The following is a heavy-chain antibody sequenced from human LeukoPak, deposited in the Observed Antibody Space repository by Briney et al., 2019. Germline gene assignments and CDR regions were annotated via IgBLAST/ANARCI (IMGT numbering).Heavy chain of an antibody. J-gene: IGHJ4*02. CDR1: GGSINNSY. CDR3: ARAHTLSCRGGPCPYFLHY. CDR2: IYTSGST. V-gene: IGHV4-4*07. Sequence: PSETLSLTCTVSGGSINNSYWSWIRQPAGKGLEWVGRIYTSGSTDYNPSLKSRVTMSLDTSKNQFSLKLSSVTAADTAVYYCARAHTLSCRGGPCPYFLHYWGQGTLVTVSS. D-gene: IGHD2-15*01.